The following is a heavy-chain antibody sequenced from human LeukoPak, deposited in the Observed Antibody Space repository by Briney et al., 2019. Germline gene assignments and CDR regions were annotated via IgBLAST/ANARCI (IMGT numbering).Heavy chain of an antibody. CDR3: ARVVVRGVFDY. J-gene: IGHJ4*02. D-gene: IGHD3-10*01. Sequence: GASVKVSCKASGYTFTSYGISWVRQAPGQGLEWMGWVSAYNGNTSYAQKLQGRVTMTTDTSTSTAYMELRSLRSDDTAVYYCARVVVRGVFDYWGQGTLVTVSS. CDR2: VSAYNGNT. V-gene: IGHV1-18*01. CDR1: GYTFTSYG.